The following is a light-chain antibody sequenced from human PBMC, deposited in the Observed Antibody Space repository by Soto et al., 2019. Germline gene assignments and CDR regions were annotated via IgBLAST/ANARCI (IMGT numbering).Light chain of an antibody. CDR1: SNDVGGYDY. CDR2: DVS. Sequence: QSALTEPRAVSGSTGQSVTISCTGTSNDVGGYDYVSWYQQHPGKAPKLIIYDVSKRPSGVPDRFSGSKSGNTASLTISGLQAEDEADYYCCSYAGTYSYVFGTGTKVTVL. V-gene: IGLV2-11*01. CDR3: CSYAGTYSYV. J-gene: IGLJ1*01.